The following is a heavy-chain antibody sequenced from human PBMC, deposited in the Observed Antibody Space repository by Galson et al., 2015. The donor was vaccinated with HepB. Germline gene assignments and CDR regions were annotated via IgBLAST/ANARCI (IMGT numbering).Heavy chain of an antibody. CDR2: ISYDATNK. Sequence: SLRLSCAGSGFSFSTYAMHWVRQAPGKGLEWVAVISYDATNKYYADSVKGRFTISRDISMNTLYLQMNSLRAEDTAMYYCVSHIYWGQGTLVTVSS. V-gene: IGHV3-30*04. J-gene: IGHJ4*02. CDR1: GFSFSTYA. CDR3: VSHIY.